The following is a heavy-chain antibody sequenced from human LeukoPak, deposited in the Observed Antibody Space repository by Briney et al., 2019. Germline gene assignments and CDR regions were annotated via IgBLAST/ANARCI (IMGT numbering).Heavy chain of an antibody. CDR3: ARGRGGY. CDR1: GGSFSGYY. V-gene: IGHV4-34*01. CDR2: INHSGST. D-gene: IGHD3-10*01. Sequence: SETLSLTCAVYGGSFSGYYWSWIRQPPGKGLEWIGEINHSGSTNYNPSLKSRVTISVDTSKNQFSLKLSSVTAADTAVYYCARGRGGYWGQGTLVTVSS. J-gene: IGHJ4*02.